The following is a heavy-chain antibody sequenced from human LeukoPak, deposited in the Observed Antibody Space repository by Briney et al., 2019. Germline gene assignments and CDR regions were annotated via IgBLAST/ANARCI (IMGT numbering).Heavy chain of an antibody. CDR2: IIPILGIA. D-gene: IGHD2-21*02. Sequence: SVTLRCSAAGGTFRSYAFTWERLAPGQGLEWMGRIIPILGIANYAQKFQGRVTITADKSTSTAYMELSSLRSEDTAVYYCASQGCGGDCLYYSHGMHVWG. V-gene: IGHV1-69*04. CDR3: ASQGCGGDCLYYSHGMHV. J-gene: IGHJ6*02. CDR1: GGTFRSYA.